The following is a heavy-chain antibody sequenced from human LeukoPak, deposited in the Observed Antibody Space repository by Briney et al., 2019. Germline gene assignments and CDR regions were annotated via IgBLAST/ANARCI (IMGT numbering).Heavy chain of an antibody. CDR1: GGSISSSSYY. Sequence: SETLSLTCTVSGGSISSSSYYWGWIRQPPGKGLEWIGSIYYSGSTNYNPSLKSRVTISVDTSKNQFSLKLSSVTAADTAVFYCARWYCSSTTCYHMDVWGKGTTVTVSS. CDR2: IYYSGST. V-gene: IGHV4-39*07. J-gene: IGHJ6*03. D-gene: IGHD2/OR15-2a*01. CDR3: ARWYCSSTTCYHMDV.